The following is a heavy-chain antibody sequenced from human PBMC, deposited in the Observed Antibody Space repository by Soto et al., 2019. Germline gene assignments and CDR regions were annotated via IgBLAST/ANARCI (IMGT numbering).Heavy chain of an antibody. D-gene: IGHD2-2*01. CDR2: IRSKANTYAT. V-gene: IGHV3-73*01. J-gene: IGHJ6*02. CDR1: GLPFSGSP. Sequence: GGSLRLSCAASGLPFSGSPIHWVRQASGKGLEWVGRIRSKANTYATAYATSVKGRFTISRDDSKNTTYLQMNSLKTEDTAVYFCTRPGFGDFVDPYDYGIDVWGQGTTGTVSS. CDR3: TRPGFGDFVDPYDYGIDV.